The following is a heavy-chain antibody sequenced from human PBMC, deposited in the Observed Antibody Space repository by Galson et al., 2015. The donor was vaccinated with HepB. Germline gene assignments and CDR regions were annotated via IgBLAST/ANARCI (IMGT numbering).Heavy chain of an antibody. CDR3: AKELRGYNFAYGSDY. D-gene: IGHD5-12*01. CDR1: GFTFRSYG. V-gene: IGHV3-30*02. CDR2: IRYDGSKK. J-gene: IGHJ4*02. Sequence: LRLSCAASGFTFRSYGMHWVRQAPGKGLDWVAFIRYDGSKKYYADSVKGRFTISRDNYQNTLYLQMTSLRAEDSALYYCAKELRGYNFAYGSDYWGQGTLVTVSS.